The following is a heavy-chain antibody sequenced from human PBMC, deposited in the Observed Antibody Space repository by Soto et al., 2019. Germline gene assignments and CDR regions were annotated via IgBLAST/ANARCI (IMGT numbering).Heavy chain of an antibody. V-gene: IGHV6-1*01. J-gene: IGHJ6*03. Sequence: SQTLSLTCAISGDSVSSNSAAWNWIRQSPSRGLEWLGRTYYRSKWYNDYAVSVKSRITINPDTSKNQFSLQLNSVTPEDTAVYYCARVVVPAAQGYYYYYMDVWGKGTTVTVS. D-gene: IGHD2-2*01. CDR3: ARVVVPAAQGYYYYYMDV. CDR1: GDSVSSNSAA. CDR2: TYYRSKWYN.